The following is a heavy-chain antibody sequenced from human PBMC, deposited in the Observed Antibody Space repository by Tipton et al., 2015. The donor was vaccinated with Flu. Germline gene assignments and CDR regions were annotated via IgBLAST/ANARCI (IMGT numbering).Heavy chain of an antibody. Sequence: TLSLTCTVSGGSISSSSYHWGWIRQPPGMELEWIGSVHYSGSTYQNPSLESRVTISVDTSKNRFSLKLSSVTAADTAVYFCAREGRNSGGLDYWGQGTLVTVSS. CDR3: AREGRNSGGLDY. V-gene: IGHV4-39*07. CDR2: VHYSGST. CDR1: GGSISSSSYH. D-gene: IGHD1-26*01. J-gene: IGHJ4*02.